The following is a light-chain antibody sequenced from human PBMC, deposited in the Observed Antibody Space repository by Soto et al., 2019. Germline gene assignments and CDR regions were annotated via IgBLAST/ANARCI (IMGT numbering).Light chain of an antibody. CDR1: QTVRNNY. CDR3: QQFSSYPLT. V-gene: IGKV3-20*01. CDR2: DAS. Sequence: EIVLTPSPGTLSLSPVERATLSCRASQTVRNNYLAWYQQKPGQAPRLLIYDASSRATGIPDRFSGGGSGTDFTLTISRLEPEDFAVDYCQQFSSYPLTFGGGTKVDIK. J-gene: IGKJ4*01.